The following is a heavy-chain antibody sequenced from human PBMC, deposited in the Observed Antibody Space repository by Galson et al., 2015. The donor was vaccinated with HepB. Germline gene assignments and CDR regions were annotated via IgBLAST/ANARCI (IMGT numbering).Heavy chain of an antibody. CDR2: IWYDGSNK. D-gene: IGHD4-17*01. V-gene: IGHV3-33*01. Sequence: SLRLSCAASGFTFSSYGMHWVRQAPGKGLEWVAVIWYDGSNKYYADSVKGRFTISRDNSKNTLYLQMNSLRAEDTAVYYCARGVYGDRGAFDIWGQGTMVTVSS. CDR1: GFTFSSYG. CDR3: ARGVYGDRGAFDI. J-gene: IGHJ3*02.